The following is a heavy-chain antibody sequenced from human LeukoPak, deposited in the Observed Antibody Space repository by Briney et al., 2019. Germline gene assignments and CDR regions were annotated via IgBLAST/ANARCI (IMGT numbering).Heavy chain of an antibody. CDR2: VYYNGAT. Sequence: PSETLSLTCTLSGDSISIYYWSWIRPPPGKGLEWIGYVYYNGATNHNPSLKSRVTISVDTSRNQFSLKLSSVTAADTAVYYCARGDGYNYAIVSLGYWGQGTLVTVSS. J-gene: IGHJ4*02. V-gene: IGHV4-59*01. CDR1: GDSISIYY. CDR3: ARGDGYNYAIVSLGY. D-gene: IGHD5-24*01.